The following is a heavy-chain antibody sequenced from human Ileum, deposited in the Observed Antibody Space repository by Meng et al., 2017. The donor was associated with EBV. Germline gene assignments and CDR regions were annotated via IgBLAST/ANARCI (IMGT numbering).Heavy chain of an antibody. CDR2: VFDTGSA. Sequence: QLQLQESGPGLVKPSETLSLTCPVSGRSLRNSDYYWGWIRQPPGKTLEWIGSVFDTGSAYYNPSLKSRVTILVDTSKNQFSLKLTSVTAADTAMYYCARENSLGYGVNGGESEFHPWGLGTLVTVSS. D-gene: IGHD3-16*01. V-gene: IGHV4-39*07. CDR1: GRSLRNSDYY. CDR3: ARENSLGYGVNGGESEFHP. J-gene: IGHJ5*02.